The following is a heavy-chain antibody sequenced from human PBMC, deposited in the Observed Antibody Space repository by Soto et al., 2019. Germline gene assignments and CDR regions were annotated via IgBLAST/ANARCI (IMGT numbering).Heavy chain of an antibody. CDR1: GYTFSDYY. CDR3: AREMGVIGAPGYTWFDP. J-gene: IGHJ5*02. Sequence: GASVKVSCKASGYTFSDYYVHWGREAPGQGLEWMGWINPSSGGTIYTQRFQGRVTMTRDTSISTVYMELSRLTSDDTAVYYCAREMGVIGAPGYTWFDPWGQGALVTVSS. D-gene: IGHD1-26*01. CDR2: INPSSGGT. V-gene: IGHV1-2*02.